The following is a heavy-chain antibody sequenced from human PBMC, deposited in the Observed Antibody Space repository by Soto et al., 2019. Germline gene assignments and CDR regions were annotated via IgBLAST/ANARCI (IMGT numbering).Heavy chain of an antibody. CDR2: ISSSSSTI. Sequence: EVQLVESGGGLVQPGGSLRLSCAASGFTSGFTFSSYSMNWVRQAPGKRLEWVSYISSSSSTIYYADSVKGRFTISRDNAKNSLYLQMNSLRAEDTAVYYCARDLNLGSFDYWGQGTLVTVSS. CDR3: ARDLNLGSFDY. CDR1: GFTFSSYS. V-gene: IGHV3-48*01. J-gene: IGHJ4*02.